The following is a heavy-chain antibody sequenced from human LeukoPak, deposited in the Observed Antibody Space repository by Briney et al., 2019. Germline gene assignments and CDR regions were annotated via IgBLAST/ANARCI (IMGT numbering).Heavy chain of an antibody. D-gene: IGHD2-21*02. CDR1: GGSFSGYY. V-gene: IGHV4-34*01. J-gene: IGHJ6*03. CDR3: ARYCGGDCLPGYYYYYYMDV. CDR2: INHSGST. Sequence: SETLSLTCAVYGGSFSGYYWSWIRQPPGKGLEWIGEINHSGSTNYNPSLKSRVTISVDTSKNQFSLKLSSVTAADTAVYYCARYCGGDCLPGYYYYYYMDVWGKGTTVTVSS.